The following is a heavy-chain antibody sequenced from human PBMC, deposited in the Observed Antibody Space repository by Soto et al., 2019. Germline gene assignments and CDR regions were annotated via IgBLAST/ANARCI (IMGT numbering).Heavy chain of an antibody. Sequence: PGGSLTLSCAASGFTCSSYEMNWFRQPPGKWLEWVSYISSNGRTIDYADSGKGPVTTPRYNAKQPLYLQLNILRAQDPAVYSCASVGVVGARSLDLWGQGTLVTVSS. CDR3: ASVGVVGARSLDL. CDR1: GFTCSSYE. J-gene: IGHJ5*02. V-gene: IGHV3-48*03. CDR2: ISSNGRTI. D-gene: IGHD1-26*01.